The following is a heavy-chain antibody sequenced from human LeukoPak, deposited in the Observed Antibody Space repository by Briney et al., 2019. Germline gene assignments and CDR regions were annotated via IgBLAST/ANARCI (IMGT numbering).Heavy chain of an antibody. J-gene: IGHJ4*02. CDR3: ARATVTTAYFDY. D-gene: IGHD4-17*01. V-gene: IGHV1-46*01. Sequence: GASVKVSCKASGYTFTSYYMHWVRQAPGQGLEWMGIINPSGGSTSYAQKFQGRVTITRDTSTSTVYMEVSSLRSEDTAVYYCARATVTTAYFDYWGQGTLVTVSS. CDR2: INPSGGST. CDR1: GYTFTSYY.